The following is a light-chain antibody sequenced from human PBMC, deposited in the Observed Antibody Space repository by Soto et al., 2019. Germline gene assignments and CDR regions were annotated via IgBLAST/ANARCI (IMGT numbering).Light chain of an antibody. V-gene: IGKV1D-12*01. CDR3: QQANTFPLT. CDR2: AAS. Sequence: DIQMTQSPAAVSASVVDRMTRTSRANETVGNWLAWYQQKPGKAPKLLIYAASTLQSGVPSRFSGRRSGTDFSLTVSRLQPEDSATYYCQQANTFPLTFGGGTKVDIK. J-gene: IGKJ4*01. CDR1: ETVGNW.